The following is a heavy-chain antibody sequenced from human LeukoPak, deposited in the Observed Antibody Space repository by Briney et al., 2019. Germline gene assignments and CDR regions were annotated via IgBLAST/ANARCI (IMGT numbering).Heavy chain of an antibody. D-gene: IGHD3-16*02. CDR3: ARVMITFGGVIVTYYYYGMDV. V-gene: IGHV4-38-2*01. J-gene: IGHJ6*04. CDR2: IYHSGST. CDR1: GYSISSGYH. Sequence: SETLSLTCAVSGYSISSGYHWGWIRQPPGKGLEWIGSIYHSGSTYYNPSLKSRVTISVDTSKNQFSLKLSSVTAADTAVYYCARVMITFGGVIVTYYYYGMDVWGKGTTVTISS.